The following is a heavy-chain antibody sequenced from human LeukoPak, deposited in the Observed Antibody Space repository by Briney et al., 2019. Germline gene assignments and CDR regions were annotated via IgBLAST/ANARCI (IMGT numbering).Heavy chain of an antibody. CDR3: AKGPVVPVATYFFDY. CDR1: GDTFSNYA. D-gene: IGHD2-2*01. V-gene: IGHV3-23*01. J-gene: IGHJ4*02. Sequence: PGGSLRLSCAASGDTFSNYAMSWVRQAPGKGLEWVSAISGSGGSTYYADSVKGRFTISRDNSKNTLYAQMNSLRAEDTAVYFCAKGPVVPVATYFFDYWGQGTLVIVSS. CDR2: ISGSGGST.